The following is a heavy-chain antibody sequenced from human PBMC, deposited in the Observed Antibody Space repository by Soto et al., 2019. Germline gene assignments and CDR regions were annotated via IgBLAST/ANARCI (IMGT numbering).Heavy chain of an antibody. CDR1: GFSLSTSGVG. D-gene: IGHD5-18*01. Sequence: HITLKESGPTLVKPTQTLTLTCTFSGFSLSTSGVGVGWIRQPPGKALEWLALIYWDDDKRHSPSLKSRLTSTKHTSKTLLVLTITNMDPVNTATYYCAHCYGYEFFETWGQGTLVSVSS. CDR3: AHCYGYEFFET. CDR2: IYWDDDK. J-gene: IGHJ5*02. V-gene: IGHV2-5*02.